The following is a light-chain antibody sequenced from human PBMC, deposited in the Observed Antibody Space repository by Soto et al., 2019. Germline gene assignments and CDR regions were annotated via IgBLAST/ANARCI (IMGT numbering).Light chain of an antibody. J-gene: IGLJ1*01. CDR2: EVT. CDR1: SSDVGADKY. CDR3: SSYASNTYV. Sequence: QSALTQPASVSGSPGQSITITCTGTSSDVGADKYVSWYQQHPGKAPQLMIYEVTNRPSGVSNRFSGSKSGNTASLTISGLQAEDEGDYYSSSYASNTYVFGTGTKLTVL. V-gene: IGLV2-14*01.